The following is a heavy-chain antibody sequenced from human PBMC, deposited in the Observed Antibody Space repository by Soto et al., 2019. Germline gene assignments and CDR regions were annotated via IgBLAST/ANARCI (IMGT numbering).Heavy chain of an antibody. CDR2: ISYDGSNK. Sequence: QVQLVESGGGVVQPGRSLRLSCAASGFTFSSYAMHWVRQAPGKGLEWVAVISYDGSNKYYADSVKGRFTISRDNSKNTLYLQVNSLRAEDTAVYYCARYGSGTLSYGMDVWGQGTTVTVSS. V-gene: IGHV3-30-3*01. D-gene: IGHD3-10*01. CDR3: ARYGSGTLSYGMDV. CDR1: GFTFSSYA. J-gene: IGHJ6*02.